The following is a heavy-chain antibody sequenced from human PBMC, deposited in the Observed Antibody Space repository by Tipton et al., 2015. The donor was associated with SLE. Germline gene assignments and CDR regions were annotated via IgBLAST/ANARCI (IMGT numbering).Heavy chain of an antibody. J-gene: IGHJ3*02. CDR3: AKLWWLVRGAFDI. Sequence: GSLRLFCAASGFTFSSYSMNWVRQAPGKGLEWVSSISSSSSYIYYADSVKGRFTISRDNAKNSLHLQMNSLRAEDTAVYYCAKLWWLVRGAFDIWGQGTMVTVSS. CDR1: GFTFSSYS. V-gene: IGHV3-21*04. CDR2: ISSSSSYI. D-gene: IGHD2-21*01.